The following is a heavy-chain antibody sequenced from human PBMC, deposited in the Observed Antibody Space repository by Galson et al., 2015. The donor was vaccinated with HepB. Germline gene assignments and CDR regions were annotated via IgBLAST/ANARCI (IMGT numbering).Heavy chain of an antibody. CDR1: GFTFDDYT. D-gene: IGHD6-19*01. Sequence: SLRLSCAASGFTFDDYTMHWVRQAPGKGLEWVSLISWDGGSTYYADSVKGRFTISRDNSKNSLYLQMNSLRTEDTALYYCAKETEEGPGYSSGWLGYWGQGTLVTVSS. CDR2: ISWDGGST. CDR3: AKETEEGPGYSSGWLGY. V-gene: IGHV3-43*01. J-gene: IGHJ4*02.